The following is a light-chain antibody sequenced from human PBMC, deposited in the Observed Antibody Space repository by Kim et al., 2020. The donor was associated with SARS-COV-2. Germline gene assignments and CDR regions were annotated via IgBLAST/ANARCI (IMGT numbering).Light chain of an antibody. V-gene: IGKV1-5*03. CDR1: HSISSW. J-gene: IGKJ2*01. Sequence: DIQMTQSPSTLSASVGDRVTITCRASHSISSWLAWCQQKAGKAPKVLIYKASTLESGVPSRFSGSGAGTEFTLTITSLQPDDFATYYCQQYSSYPYTFGQGTKLEI. CDR3: QQYSSYPYT. CDR2: KAS.